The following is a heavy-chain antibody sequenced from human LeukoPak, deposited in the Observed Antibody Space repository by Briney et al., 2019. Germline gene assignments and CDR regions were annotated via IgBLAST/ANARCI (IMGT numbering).Heavy chain of an antibody. CDR2: ISAYNANT. Sequence: ASVKVSCKASGYTFTGYYMHWVRQAPGQGLEWMGWISAYNANTNYAQKLQGRVTMTTDTSTSTAYMELRSLRSDDTAVYYCARDCSGGNCYRGFDYWGQGTLVTVSS. V-gene: IGHV1-18*04. CDR3: ARDCSGGNCYRGFDY. D-gene: IGHD2-15*01. CDR1: GYTFTGYY. J-gene: IGHJ4*02.